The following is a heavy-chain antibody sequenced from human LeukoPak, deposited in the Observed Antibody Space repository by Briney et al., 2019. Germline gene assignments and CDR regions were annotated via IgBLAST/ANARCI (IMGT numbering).Heavy chain of an antibody. CDR1: GGSISSSSYY. CDR2: IYYSGST. J-gene: IGHJ4*02. CDR3: ARSGIAVAGTFDY. D-gene: IGHD6-19*01. V-gene: IGHV4-39*07. Sequence: SETLSLTCTVSGGSISSSSYYWGWIRQPPGKGLKWIGSIYYSGSTYYNPSLKSRVTISVDTSKNQFSLKLSSVTAADTAVYYCARSGIAVAGTFDYWGQGTLVTVSS.